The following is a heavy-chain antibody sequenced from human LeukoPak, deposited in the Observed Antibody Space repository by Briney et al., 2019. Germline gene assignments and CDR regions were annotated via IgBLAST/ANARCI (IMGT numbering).Heavy chain of an antibody. CDR3: AREWENYDSSGAYYFDY. Sequence: GGSLRLSCAASGFTFSSYAMHWVRQAPGKGLEWVAVISYDGSNKYYADSVKGRFTISRDNSKNTLYLQMNSLRAEDTAVYYCAREWENYDSSGAYYFDYWGQGTLVTVSS. CDR1: GFTFSSYA. D-gene: IGHD3-22*01. CDR2: ISYDGSNK. J-gene: IGHJ4*02. V-gene: IGHV3-30*04.